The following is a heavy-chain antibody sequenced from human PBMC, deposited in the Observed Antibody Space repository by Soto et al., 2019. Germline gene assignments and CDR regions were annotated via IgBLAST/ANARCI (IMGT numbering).Heavy chain of an antibody. CDR2: IYHSGAT. CDR3: AGPLIEAPEWFDT. CDR1: GGSISNNHW. J-gene: IGHJ5*02. V-gene: IGHV4-4*02. Sequence: XETLSLTCVVSGGSISNNHWWTWVRQPPGKGLEWIAEIYHSGATNYNPSLRSRVTLSVDKSNNQVSLRLNSVTAADTAVYYCAGPLIEAPEWFDTWGPGTLVTVSS. D-gene: IGHD6-6*01.